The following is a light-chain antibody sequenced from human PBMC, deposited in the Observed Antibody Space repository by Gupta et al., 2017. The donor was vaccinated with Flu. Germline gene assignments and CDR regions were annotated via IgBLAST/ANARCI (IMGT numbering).Light chain of an antibody. CDR2: GAS. V-gene: IGKV3-20*01. CDR1: QSLSSDY. J-gene: IGKJ1*01. Sequence: EIVLTQSPGTLSLSPGERASLSCTASQSLSSDYLAWYQQKPGQAPRLLIYGASSRATGIPDRFSGSGSGTDFTLTISRLEPEDFAVYYCQQDGSSPRTFGQGTKVEIK. CDR3: QQDGSSPRT.